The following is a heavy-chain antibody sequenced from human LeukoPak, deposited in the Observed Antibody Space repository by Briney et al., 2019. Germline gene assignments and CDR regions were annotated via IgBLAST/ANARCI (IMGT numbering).Heavy chain of an antibody. V-gene: IGHV4-4*07. J-gene: IGHJ4*02. CDR1: GGSISSYY. CDR3: AREVSYGYRAPYYFDY. D-gene: IGHD5-18*01. Sequence: SETLSLTCTVSGGSISSYYWSWIWQPAGKGLEWIGRIYTSGSTNYNPSLKSRVTMSVDTSKNQFSLKLSSVTAADTAVYYCAREVSYGYRAPYYFDYWGQGTLVTVSS. CDR2: IYTSGST.